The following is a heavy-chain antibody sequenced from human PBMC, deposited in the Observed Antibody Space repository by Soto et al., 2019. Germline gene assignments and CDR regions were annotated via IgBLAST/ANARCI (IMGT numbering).Heavy chain of an antibody. D-gene: IGHD2-15*01. J-gene: IGHJ6*02. CDR3: ANARYCSGGSCYGLPYYYGMDF. CDR2: ISGSGAGT. CDR1: GFPFSSYA. V-gene: IGHV3-23*01. Sequence: EVHLLESGGGLVQPGGSLRLSCAASGFPFSSYAMSWVRQAPGKGLEWVSGISGSGAGTYYADSVQGRFTISRDNSENTLYLEMNSLRAEDTAVYYCANARYCSGGSCYGLPYYYGMDFWGQGTRVTVSS.